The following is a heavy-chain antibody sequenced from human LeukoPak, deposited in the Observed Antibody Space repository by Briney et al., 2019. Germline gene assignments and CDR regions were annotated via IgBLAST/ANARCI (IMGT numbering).Heavy chain of an antibody. CDR2: INHSGST. J-gene: IGHJ4*02. Sequence: PSETLSLTCAVYGGSFSGYYWSWIRQPPGKGLEWIGEINHSGSTNYNPSLKSRVTISVDTSKNQFSLKLSSVTAADTAVYYCARDPYDFWGRNRYYFDYWGQGTLVTVSS. CDR1: GGSFSGYY. D-gene: IGHD3-3*01. CDR3: ARDPYDFWGRNRYYFDY. V-gene: IGHV4-34*01.